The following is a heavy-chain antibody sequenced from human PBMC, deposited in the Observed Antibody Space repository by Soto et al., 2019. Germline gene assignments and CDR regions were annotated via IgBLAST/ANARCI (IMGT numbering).Heavy chain of an antibody. D-gene: IGHD3-10*01. CDR1: GGSISSYY. CDR3: ARVQTYYYGSGSYYFDY. V-gene: IGHV4-59*12. CDR2: IYYSGST. Sequence: SETLSLTCTVSGGSISSYYWSWIRQPPGKGLEWIGYIYYSGSTNYNPSLKSRVTISVDTSKNQFSLKLSSVTAADTAVYYCARVQTYYYGSGSYYFDYWGQGTLVTVSS. J-gene: IGHJ4*02.